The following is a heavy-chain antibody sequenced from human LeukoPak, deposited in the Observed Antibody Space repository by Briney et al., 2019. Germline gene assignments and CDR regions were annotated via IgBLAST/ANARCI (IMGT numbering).Heavy chain of an antibody. Sequence: SQTLSLTCTVSGGSISSGGYYWSWIRQHPGKGLEWIGYIYYSGSTYYNPSLKSRVTISVDTSKNQFSLKLGSVTAADTAVYYCAREYYDSSGYSRYFDYWGQGTLVTVSS. CDR2: IYYSGST. J-gene: IGHJ4*02. D-gene: IGHD3-22*01. V-gene: IGHV4-31*03. CDR1: GGSISSGGYY. CDR3: AREYYDSSGYSRYFDY.